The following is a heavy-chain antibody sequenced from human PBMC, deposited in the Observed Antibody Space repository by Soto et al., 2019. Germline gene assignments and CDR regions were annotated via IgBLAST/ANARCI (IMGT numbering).Heavy chain of an antibody. CDR2: IYYSGST. V-gene: IGHV4-59*02. CDR1: GGSVSSYD. D-gene: IGHD4-4*01. J-gene: IGHJ4*02. Sequence: PSETLSLTCTVSGGSVSSYDWSWIRQPPGKGLEWIGYIYYSGSTNYNPSLKSRVTISVDTSKNQFSLKLSSVTAADTAVYYCARDLANSSPYYFDYWGQGTLVTVSS. CDR3: ARDLANSSPYYFDY.